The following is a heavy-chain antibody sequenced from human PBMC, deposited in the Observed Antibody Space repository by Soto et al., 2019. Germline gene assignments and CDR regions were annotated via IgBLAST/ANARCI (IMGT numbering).Heavy chain of an antibody. CDR1: GFFFRSYT. Sequence: EVQLLESGGGLVQPGGSLSLYCVGSGFFFRSYTMPWVRQAPGKGLEWVSSFSATSENTYYADSVGGRFTISRDNSKNTLFLQMNSLTAEDTAMYYCAKARDQQWVRLPFDYWGQGILVIVSP. D-gene: IGHD6-19*01. CDR3: AKARDQQWVRLPFDY. J-gene: IGHJ4*02. CDR2: FSATSENT. V-gene: IGHV3-23*01.